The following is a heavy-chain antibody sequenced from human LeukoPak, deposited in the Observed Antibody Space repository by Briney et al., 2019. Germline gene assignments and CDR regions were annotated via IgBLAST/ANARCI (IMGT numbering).Heavy chain of an antibody. D-gene: IGHD3-10*01. CDR1: GFTFSSHG. V-gene: IGHV3-23*01. CDR2: ISPSGGIT. J-gene: IGHJ6*03. CDR3: AKDSAFYYIDV. Sequence: GGSLRLSCAASGFTFSSHGMNWVRQAPGKGLEWVSGISPSGGITYYTDSVKGRFTISRDNSKNTVSLQMNSLKGDDTAVYYCAKDSAFYYIDVWGKGTTVIISS.